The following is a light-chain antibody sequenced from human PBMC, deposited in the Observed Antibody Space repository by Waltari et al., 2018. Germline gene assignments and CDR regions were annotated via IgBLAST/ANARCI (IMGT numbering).Light chain of an antibody. Sequence: SYVLTQPPSVSVAPRQTARITCAGNNIGSKSVHWYQQKPGQAPILVIYYDSDRPSWIPERFSGSNSGNTATLTISRVEAGDEADYYCQVWHGDTAQYVFGPGTKVSVL. J-gene: IGLJ1*01. CDR1: NIGSKS. CDR3: QVWHGDTAQYV. V-gene: IGLV3-21*04. CDR2: YDS.